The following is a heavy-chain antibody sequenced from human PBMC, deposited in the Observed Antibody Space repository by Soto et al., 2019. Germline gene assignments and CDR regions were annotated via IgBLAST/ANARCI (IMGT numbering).Heavy chain of an antibody. D-gene: IGHD6-19*01. J-gene: IGHJ4*02. V-gene: IGHV1-69*13. CDR1: GGTFSSYA. CDR2: IIPIFGTA. Sequence: ASVKVSCKASGGTFSSYAISWVRQAPGQGLEWMGGIIPIFGTANYAQKFQGRVTITADESTSTAYTELSSLRSEDTAVYYCARGPSIAVAGFDYWGQGTLVTVSS. CDR3: ARGPSIAVAGFDY.